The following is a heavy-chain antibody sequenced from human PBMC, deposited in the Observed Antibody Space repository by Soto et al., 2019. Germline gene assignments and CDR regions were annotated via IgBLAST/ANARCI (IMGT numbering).Heavy chain of an antibody. CDR2: ISYSGNT. J-gene: IGHJ4*02. Sequence: SETLSLTCTISGDSSSSYYWSWIRQPPGKGLEWIGYISYSGNTNYNPSLKSRVTISIDTSKNQFSLKLSSVTAADTAVYYCAREKGYISGPKNFDYWGQGTLVTVSS. CDR3: AREKGYISGPKNFDY. D-gene: IGHD5-12*01. CDR1: GDSSSSYY. V-gene: IGHV4-59*12.